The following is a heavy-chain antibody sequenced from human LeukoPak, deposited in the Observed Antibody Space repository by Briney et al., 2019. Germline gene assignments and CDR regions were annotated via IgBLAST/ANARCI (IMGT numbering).Heavy chain of an antibody. CDR3: AREREPGIAAAGGFQH. J-gene: IGHJ1*01. V-gene: IGHV4-30-2*01. D-gene: IGHD6-13*01. CDR2: IYHSGST. CDR1: GGSISSGGYY. Sequence: SETLSLTCTVSGGSISSGGYYWSWIRQPPGEGLEWIGYIYHSGSTYYNPSLKSRVTISVDRSKNQFSLKLSSVTAADTAVYYCAREREPGIAAAGGFQHWGQGTLVTVSS.